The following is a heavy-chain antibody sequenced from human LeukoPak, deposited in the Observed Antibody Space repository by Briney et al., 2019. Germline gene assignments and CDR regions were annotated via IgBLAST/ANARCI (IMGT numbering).Heavy chain of an antibody. CDR3: ALPTEGIAAAGFDY. V-gene: IGHV1-2*02. D-gene: IGHD6-13*01. CDR2: INPNSGGT. Sequence: GASVKVSCEASGYTFTGYYMHWVRQAPGQGLEWMGWINPNSGGTNYAQKFQGRVTMTRDTSISTAYMELSRLRSDDTAVYYCALPTEGIAAAGFDYWGQGTLVTVSS. J-gene: IGHJ4*02. CDR1: GYTFTGYY.